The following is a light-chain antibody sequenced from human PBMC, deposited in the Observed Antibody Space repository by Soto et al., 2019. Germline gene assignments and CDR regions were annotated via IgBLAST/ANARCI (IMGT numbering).Light chain of an antibody. CDR2: AAS. J-gene: IGKJ5*01. V-gene: IGKV3D-20*02. CDR3: QQRSNWPRIT. Sequence: IVLTQSAGTLSLSPGERATLSCRASQTVSSSFLAWYQQTPGQAPRLLIYAASSRATGIPDRFSGSGSGTDFTLTISRLEPEDFAVYYCQQRSNWPRITFGQGTRLEIK. CDR1: QTVSSSF.